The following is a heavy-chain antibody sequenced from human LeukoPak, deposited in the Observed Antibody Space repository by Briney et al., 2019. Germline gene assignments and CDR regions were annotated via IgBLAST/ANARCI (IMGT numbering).Heavy chain of an antibody. CDR3: ARLVEMATIPPYVDY. V-gene: IGHV4-59*08. J-gene: IGHJ4*02. CDR2: IYYSGST. Sequence: SETLSLTCTVSGGSISSYYWSWIRQPPGKGLEWIGYIYYSGSTYYSPSLKSRVTVSVDTSKNQFSLKLSSVTATDTAVYYCARLVEMATIPPYVDYWGQGTLVTVSS. CDR1: GGSISSYY. D-gene: IGHD5-24*01.